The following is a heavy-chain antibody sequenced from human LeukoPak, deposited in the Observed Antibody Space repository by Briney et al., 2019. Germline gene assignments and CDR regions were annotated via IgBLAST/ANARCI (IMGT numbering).Heavy chain of an antibody. CDR1: GFTFSSYA. V-gene: IGHV3-7*01. CDR2: IKQDGSEK. Sequence: PGGSLRLSCAASGFTFSSYAMSWVRQAPGKGLEWVANIKQDGSEKYYLDSVKGRFTISRDNAKNSLYLQMNSLRADDTAVYYCVRVLGYSYGFDYWGQGTPVTVSS. D-gene: IGHD5-18*01. J-gene: IGHJ4*02. CDR3: VRVLGYSYGFDY.